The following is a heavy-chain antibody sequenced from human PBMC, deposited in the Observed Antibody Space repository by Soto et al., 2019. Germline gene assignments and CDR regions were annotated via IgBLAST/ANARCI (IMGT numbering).Heavy chain of an antibody. CDR2: IYSGGST. CDR3: AHIGVWFGELSPDY. Sequence: PGGSLRLSCAASGFTVSSNYMSWVRQAPGKGLEWVSVIYSGGSTYYADSVKGRFTISRHNSKNTLYLQMNSLRAEDTAVYYCAHIGVWFGELSPDYWGQGTLVTVSS. V-gene: IGHV3-53*04. J-gene: IGHJ4*02. D-gene: IGHD3-10*01. CDR1: GFTVSSNY.